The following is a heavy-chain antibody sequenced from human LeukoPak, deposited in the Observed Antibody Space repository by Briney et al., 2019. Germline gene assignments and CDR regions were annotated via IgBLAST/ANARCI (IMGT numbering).Heavy chain of an antibody. Sequence: GGSLRLSCGASGFTFSTHGMIWVRQAPGKGLEWVSYISPRSATIYYADSVKGRFTISRDDARNSLFLQMHSLRAGDTAVYYCARVRGPTVTTWYFDLWGRGTLDTVSS. J-gene: IGHJ2*01. CDR3: ARVRGPTVTTWYFDL. D-gene: IGHD4-17*01. CDR1: GFTFSTHG. V-gene: IGHV3-48*01. CDR2: ISPRSATI.